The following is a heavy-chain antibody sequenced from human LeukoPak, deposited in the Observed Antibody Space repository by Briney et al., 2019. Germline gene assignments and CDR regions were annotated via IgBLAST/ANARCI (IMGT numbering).Heavy chain of an antibody. J-gene: IGHJ4*02. D-gene: IGHD6-19*01. V-gene: IGHV3-21*06. CDR2: ITSSSSYI. Sequence: GGSLRLSCAASGFTFSSYNMNWVRQAPGKGPEWVSSITSSSSYIYYADSVKGRFTISRGNAKNSLYLQMDSPRAEDTAVYYCAREDSSGWADFDYWGQGTLVTVSS. CDR1: GFTFSSYN. CDR3: AREDSSGWADFDY.